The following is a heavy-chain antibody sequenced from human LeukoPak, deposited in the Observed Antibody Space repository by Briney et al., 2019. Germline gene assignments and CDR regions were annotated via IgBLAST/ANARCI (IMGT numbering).Heavy chain of an antibody. Sequence: ASVTVSCKASGYTFTSYYMHWVRLAPGQGLEWMGIINPSGGSTSYAQKFQGRVTMTRDTSTSTVYMELSSLRSEDTAVYYCARPWYDSSGYYPVEYFQHWGQGTLVTVSS. CDR2: INPSGGST. D-gene: IGHD3-22*01. CDR1: GYTFTSYY. CDR3: ARPWYDSSGYYPVEYFQH. V-gene: IGHV1-46*01. J-gene: IGHJ1*01.